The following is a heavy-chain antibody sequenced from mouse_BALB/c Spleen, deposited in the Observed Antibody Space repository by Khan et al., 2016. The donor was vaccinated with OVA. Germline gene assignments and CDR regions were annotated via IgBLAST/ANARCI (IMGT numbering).Heavy chain of an antibody. V-gene: IGHV3-2*02. D-gene: IGHD2-4*01. J-gene: IGHJ3*01. CDR2: ISYSGNT. Sequence: EVELVESGPGLVKPSQSLSLTCTVTGYSITSEFAWNWIRQFPGNKLEWMGYISYSGNTRYNPSLKSLISITRDTSRNQFFLQLNSVTTEDTATYDSARKDYAEYDRFPYWGQGTIVTVSA. CDR1: GYSITSEFA. CDR3: ARKDYAEYDRFPY.